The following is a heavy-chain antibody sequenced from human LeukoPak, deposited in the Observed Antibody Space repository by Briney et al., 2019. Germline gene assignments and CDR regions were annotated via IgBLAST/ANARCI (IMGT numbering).Heavy chain of an antibody. V-gene: IGHV3-7*01. CDR2: IEKDGSQE. J-gene: IGHJ4*02. D-gene: IGHD2-8*01. CDR3: VRYEFDY. Sequence: GGSLRLSCVSSGFTFNSYWMMWVRQAPGKGLEWVATIEKDGSQEYYVDSVKGRFTISRDNARNSTYLQMNSLRVEDQAVYYCVRYEFDYWGQGTLVTVPS. CDR1: GFTFNSYW.